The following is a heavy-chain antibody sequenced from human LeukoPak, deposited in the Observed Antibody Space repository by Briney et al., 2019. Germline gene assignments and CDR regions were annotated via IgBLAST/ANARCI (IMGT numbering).Heavy chain of an antibody. CDR2: ITYSSGYT. CDR3: AKGDASGSFFDY. D-gene: IGHD3-10*01. J-gene: IGHJ4*02. Sequence: GGSLRLSCAASGFTFSSYDMSWVRQAPGKGLEWVSGITYSSGYTYYADSVKGRFTISRDNSRNTLYLQMNSLRAEDTAVYYCAKGDASGSFFDYWGQGTLVTVSS. V-gene: IGHV3-23*01. CDR1: GFTFSSYD.